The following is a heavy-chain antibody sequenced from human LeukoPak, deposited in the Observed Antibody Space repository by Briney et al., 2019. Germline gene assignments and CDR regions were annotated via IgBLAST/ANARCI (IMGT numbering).Heavy chain of an antibody. J-gene: IGHJ4*02. D-gene: IGHD5-18*01. CDR2: IYHSGST. CDR1: GYSISSGYY. Sequence: PSETLSLTCAVSGYSISSGYYWGWIRQPPGKGLEWIGSIYHSGSTYYNPSLKSRVTISVDTSKNQFSLKLSSVTAAGTAVYYCARRAQNTAMVLVFDYWGQGTLVTVSS. CDR3: ARRAQNTAMVLVFDY. V-gene: IGHV4-38-2*01.